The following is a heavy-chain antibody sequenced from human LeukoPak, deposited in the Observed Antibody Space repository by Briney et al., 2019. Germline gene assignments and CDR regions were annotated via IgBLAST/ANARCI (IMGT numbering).Heavy chain of an antibody. CDR1: GYSFTSYW. V-gene: IGHV5-51*01. CDR2: IFPSDSDT. D-gene: IGHD2-15*01. Sequence: GESLQISCKGSGYSFTSYWIGWVRQMPGKGLEWMGIIFPSDSDTRYSPSFQGQVTISADKSISTAYLQWSSLKASDTAMYYCARGYCSGGSCPGPYYYYYYMDVWGKGTTVTVSS. CDR3: ARGYCSGGSCPGPYYYYYYMDV. J-gene: IGHJ6*03.